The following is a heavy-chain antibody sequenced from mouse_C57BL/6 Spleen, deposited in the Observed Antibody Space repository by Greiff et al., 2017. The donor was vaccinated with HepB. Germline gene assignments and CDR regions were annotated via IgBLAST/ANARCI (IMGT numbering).Heavy chain of an antibody. CDR1: GFNIKDDY. CDR3: TTHPWFAY. V-gene: IGHV14-4*01. Sequence: VQLQQSGAELVRPGASVKLSCTASGFNIKDDYMHWVKQRPEQGLEWIGWIDPENGDTEYASKFQGKATITADTSSNTAYLQLSSLTSEDTVVYYCTTHPWFAYWGQGTLVTVSA. J-gene: IGHJ3*01. CDR2: IDPENGDT.